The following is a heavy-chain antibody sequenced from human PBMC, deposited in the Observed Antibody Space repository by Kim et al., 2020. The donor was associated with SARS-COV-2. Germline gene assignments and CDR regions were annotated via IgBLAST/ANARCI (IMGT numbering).Heavy chain of an antibody. CDR1: GFTLRDYY. D-gene: IGHD1-7*01. CDR2: ISTSSYTI. Sequence: GGSLRLSCAASGFTLRDYYMSWIRQPPGKGLEWVSYISTSSYTIVYGDSVKGRFTSSRDNAKNSLYLQMNSLRAEDTAVYYCARAGWELDAFDILGQGTMVTVSS. J-gene: IGHJ3*02. CDR3: ARAGWELDAFDI. V-gene: IGHV3-11*01.